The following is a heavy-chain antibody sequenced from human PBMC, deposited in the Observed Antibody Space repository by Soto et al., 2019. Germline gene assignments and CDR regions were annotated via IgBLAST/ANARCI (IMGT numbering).Heavy chain of an antibody. CDR2: ISYDGSNK. V-gene: IGHV3-30*18. Sequence: VQLVESGGGVVQPGRSLRLSCAASGFTFSSYGMHWVRQAPGKGMEWVAVISYDGSNKYYADSVKSRFTISIDNSKNTLYLQMNSLRAEDTALYYCAKVAGIAVAVVRIAYWGQGTLVTVSA. CDR1: GFTFSSYG. J-gene: IGHJ4*02. CDR3: AKVAGIAVAVVRIAY. D-gene: IGHD6-19*01.